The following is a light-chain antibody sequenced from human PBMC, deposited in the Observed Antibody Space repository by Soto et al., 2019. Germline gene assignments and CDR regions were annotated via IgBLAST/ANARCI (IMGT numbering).Light chain of an antibody. CDR2: DAS. V-gene: IGKV1-5*01. Sequence: DIQMIQARSTLSAAGGERVTISCRASQSISSWLAWYQQKPGKAPKLLIYDASSLESGVTSRFSGSGSGTEFTLTISSLQPDDFATYYCQQYNSYWTFGQGTKVDIK. J-gene: IGKJ1*01. CDR3: QQYNSYWT. CDR1: QSISSW.